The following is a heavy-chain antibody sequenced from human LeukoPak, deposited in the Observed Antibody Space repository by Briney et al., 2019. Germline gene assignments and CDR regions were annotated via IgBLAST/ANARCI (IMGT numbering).Heavy chain of an antibody. CDR2: IYYSGST. CDR1: GGSISSSSCY. J-gene: IGHJ4*02. V-gene: IGHV4-39*01. Sequence: SGTLSLTCTVSGGSISSSSCYWGWIRQPPGKGLEWIGSIYYSGSTYYNPSLKSRVTISVDTSKNQFSLKLSSVTAADTAVYYCAGLYYGSGSYSPYFDYWGQGTLVTVPS. CDR3: AGLYYGSGSYSPYFDY. D-gene: IGHD3-10*01.